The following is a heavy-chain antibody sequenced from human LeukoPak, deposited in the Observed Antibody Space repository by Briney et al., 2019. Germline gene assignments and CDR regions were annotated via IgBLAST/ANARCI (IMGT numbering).Heavy chain of an antibody. Sequence: PSETLSLTCAVYGGSFSGYYWSWIRQPPGKGLEWIGEINHSGSTNYNPSLKSRVTISVDTSKNQFSLKLSSVTAADTAVYYCASSDVAAAGTNYYYYMDVWGKGTTVTVSS. D-gene: IGHD6-13*01. V-gene: IGHV4-34*01. J-gene: IGHJ6*03. CDR1: GGSFSGYY. CDR3: ASSDVAAAGTNYYYYMDV. CDR2: INHSGST.